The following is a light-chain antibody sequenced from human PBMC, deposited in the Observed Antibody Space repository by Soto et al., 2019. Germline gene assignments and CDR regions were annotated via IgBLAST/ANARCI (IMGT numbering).Light chain of an antibody. Sequence: LPQPAAVSGSPGQSVAISCTGTCNDVGGYDYVSWYQQLPGKAPKLMIYDVNNRPSGASNRFSGSKSGNTASLTISGLQAEDEADYYCSSYTSSSTHVFGTGTKVTVL. J-gene: IGLJ1*01. CDR1: CNDVGGYDY. V-gene: IGLV2-14*03. CDR3: SSYTSSSTHV. CDR2: DVN.